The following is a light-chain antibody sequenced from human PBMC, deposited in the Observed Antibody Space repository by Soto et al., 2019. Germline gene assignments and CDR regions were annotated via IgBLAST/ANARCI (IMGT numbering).Light chain of an antibody. CDR1: QSVSNN. Sequence: ETVMTQSPATLSVSPGERATLSCRASQSVSNNLAWYQHKPGQAPRLLIYGAFTRATGVPARFSGSGSGTEFTLTISSLQSEDFAVYYCQQYVNWRTWTFGQGTKVEVK. CDR3: QQYVNWRTWT. J-gene: IGKJ1*01. CDR2: GAF. V-gene: IGKV3-15*01.